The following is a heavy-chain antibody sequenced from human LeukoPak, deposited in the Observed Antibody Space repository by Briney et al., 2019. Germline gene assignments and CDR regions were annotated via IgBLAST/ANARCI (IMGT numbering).Heavy chain of an antibody. J-gene: IGHJ4*02. CDR2: ISGSGGST. Sequence: GGSLRLSCAASGFTFSSYAMSWVRQAPGKGLEWVSAISGSGGSTYYADSVKGRFTISRDNSKNTLYLQMNSLRAEDTAVYYCAKDSHCSSTSCQFDYWGQGTLVTASS. D-gene: IGHD2-2*01. CDR1: GFTFSSYA. V-gene: IGHV3-23*01. CDR3: AKDSHCSSTSCQFDY.